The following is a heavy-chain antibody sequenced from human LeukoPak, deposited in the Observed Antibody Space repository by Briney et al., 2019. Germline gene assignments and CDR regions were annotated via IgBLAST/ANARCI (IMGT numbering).Heavy chain of an antibody. CDR2: IYTSGNT. Sequence: PSETLSLTCTVSGGSISSGSYYWSWIRQPAGKGLEWIGRIYTSGNTNYNPSLKSRVTISVDTSKNQFSLKLSSVTAADTAVYYCARDSEVGVYYDTYWGQGTLVTVSS. CDR1: GGSISSGSYY. J-gene: IGHJ4*02. D-gene: IGHD3-3*01. V-gene: IGHV4-61*02. CDR3: ARDSEVGVYYDTY.